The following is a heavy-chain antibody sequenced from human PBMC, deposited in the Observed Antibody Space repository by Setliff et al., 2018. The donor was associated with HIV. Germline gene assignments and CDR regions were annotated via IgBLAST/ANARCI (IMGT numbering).Heavy chain of an antibody. CDR1: GGSISSGSYY. CDR3: ARESYFYYFDY. V-gene: IGHV4-39*07. CDR2: IYYSGST. J-gene: IGHJ4*02. Sequence: TLSLTCTVSGGSISSGSYYWSWIRQPPGKGLEWIGSIYYSGSTNYNPSLKSRVTISVDTSKNQLSLKLSSVTAADAAVYYCARESYFYYFDYWGQGTLVTVSS. D-gene: IGHD3-10*01.